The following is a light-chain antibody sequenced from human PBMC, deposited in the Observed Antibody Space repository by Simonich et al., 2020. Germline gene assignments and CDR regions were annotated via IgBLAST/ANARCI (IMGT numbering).Light chain of an antibody. J-gene: IGKJ1*01. CDR1: QSVLYSSNNKNY. V-gene: IGKV4-1*01. CDR2: WAS. Sequence: DIVITQSPDSLAVSLGERATINCKSSQSVLYSSNNKNYLAWYQQKPGQPPKLLIYWASTRETGVPDRFSGSGSGTEFTLTISRLQAEDVAVYYCQQYYSTPWTFGQGTKVEIK. CDR3: QQYYSTPWT.